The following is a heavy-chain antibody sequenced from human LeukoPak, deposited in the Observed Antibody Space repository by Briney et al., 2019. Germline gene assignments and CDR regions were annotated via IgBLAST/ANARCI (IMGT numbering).Heavy chain of an antibody. D-gene: IGHD6-13*01. CDR3: ARGLSSSWYVFYYYYYMDV. V-gene: IGHV1-46*01. CDR1: GYTFTSYY. CDR2: INPSGGST. J-gene: IGHJ6*03. Sequence: ASVKVSCKASGYTFTSYYMHWVRQAPGQGLEWMGIINPSGGSTSYAQKFQGRVTMTRNTSISTAYMELSSLRSEDTAVYYCARGLSSSWYVFYYYYYMDVWGKGTTVTISS.